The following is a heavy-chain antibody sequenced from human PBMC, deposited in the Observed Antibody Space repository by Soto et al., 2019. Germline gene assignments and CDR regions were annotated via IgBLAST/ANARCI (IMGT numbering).Heavy chain of an antibody. CDR3: ARDYYDSSGYYYSSDY. D-gene: IGHD3-22*01. J-gene: IGHJ4*02. CDR2: IYSVGST. CDR1: GFPVSSXS. Sequence: LXLXCAASGFPVSSXSMSWVGQAPGKGLECVSVIYSVGSTYYADSVKGRFTISRDNSKKTLYLQMNSLRSEDTAVYYCARDYYDSSGYYYSSDYWGQGTLVTVSS. V-gene: IGHV3-53*01.